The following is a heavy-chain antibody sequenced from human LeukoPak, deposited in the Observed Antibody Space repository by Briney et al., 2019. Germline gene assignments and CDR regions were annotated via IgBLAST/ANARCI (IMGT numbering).Heavy chain of an antibody. CDR3: ARGPSIAVAGASFDY. J-gene: IGHJ4*02. CDR2: IYSGGST. D-gene: IGHD6-19*01. V-gene: IGHV3-53*01. CDR1: GFTVSSNY. Sequence: GGSLRLSCAASGFTVSSNYMSWVRQAPGKGLEWVSVIYSGGSTYYADSVKGRFTISRDNSKNTLYLQMNSLRAEDTAVYYCARGPSIAVAGASFDYWGQGTLVTVSS.